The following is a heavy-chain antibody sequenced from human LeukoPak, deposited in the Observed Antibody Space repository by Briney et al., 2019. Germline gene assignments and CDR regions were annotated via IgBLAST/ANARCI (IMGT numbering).Heavy chain of an antibody. J-gene: IGHJ6*03. CDR1: GGSISGSSYY. V-gene: IGHV4-39*01. CDR3: ARHTYSHYYIDV. Sequence: TTSETLSLTCTVSGGSISGSSYYWGWIRQPPGKGLEWLGTFYHSGNTYYNPSLKSRLTISVDTSKNNFSLKLTSVTAADTAVYYCARHTYSHYYIDVWGKATTATVS. CDR2: FYHSGNT.